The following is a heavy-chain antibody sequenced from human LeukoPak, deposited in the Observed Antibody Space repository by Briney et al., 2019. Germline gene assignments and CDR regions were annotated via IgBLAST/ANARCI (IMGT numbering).Heavy chain of an antibody. CDR1: GGTFSSYI. CDR3: ARDGTYGSGSYYFDY. Sequence: EASVKVSCKASGGTFSSYIITWVRQAPGQGLEWMGWINPNSGGTNYAQKFQGRVTMTRDTSISTAYMELSRLRSDDTAVYYCARDGTYGSGSYYFDYWGQGTLVTVSS. D-gene: IGHD3-10*01. V-gene: IGHV1-2*02. CDR2: INPNSGGT. J-gene: IGHJ4*02.